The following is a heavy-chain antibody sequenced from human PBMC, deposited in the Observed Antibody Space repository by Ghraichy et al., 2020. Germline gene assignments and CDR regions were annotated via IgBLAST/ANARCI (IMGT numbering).Heavy chain of an antibody. V-gene: IGHV4-59*01. J-gene: IGHJ4*02. D-gene: IGHD6-19*01. CDR3: AGQWLTRGSIDY. CDR2: SYYSGST. Sequence: SETPSLTCSVPGGSISSFYWSWIRQPPGKALEWIGYSYYSGSTNYNPSLKSRVTISVDTSKKQFSLKLSSVTAADTAVYYCAGQWLTRGSIDYWGQGALVTVSS. CDR1: GGSISSFY.